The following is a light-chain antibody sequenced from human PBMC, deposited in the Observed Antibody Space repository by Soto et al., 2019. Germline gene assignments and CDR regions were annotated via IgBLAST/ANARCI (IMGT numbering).Light chain of an antibody. Sequence: EIVLTQSPGTLSLSPGERATLSCRASQSVSSSYLAWYQQKPGQAPRLVIYDASSRATGIPDRFSGSGSGADFTLTISRLEPEDFAVYYCQQYASSPRTFGQGTKVDI. CDR3: QQYASSPRT. CDR1: QSVSSSY. CDR2: DAS. J-gene: IGKJ1*01. V-gene: IGKV3-20*01.